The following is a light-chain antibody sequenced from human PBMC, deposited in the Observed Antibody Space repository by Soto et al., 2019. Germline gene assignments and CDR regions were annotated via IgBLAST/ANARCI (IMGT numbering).Light chain of an antibody. J-gene: IGLJ1*01. CDR2: DVT. CDR3: ISYASNNTYV. V-gene: IGLV2-14*01. CDR1: SSDVGGYDY. Sequence: QSVLTQPASVSGSPGQSITISCTGTSSDVGGYDYVYWYQQHPGKAPKLMIYDVTNRPSGVSNRFSGSKSGNTASLTISGLQAEDEADYYCISYASNNTYVFGTGTKLTVL.